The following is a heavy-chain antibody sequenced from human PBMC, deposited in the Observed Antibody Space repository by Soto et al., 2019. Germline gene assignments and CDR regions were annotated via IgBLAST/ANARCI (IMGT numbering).Heavy chain of an antibody. J-gene: IGHJ2*01. V-gene: IGHV1-18*01. CDR3: ARVQYYYGSGSYYMLALFRYFDL. CDR1: GYTFTSYG. Sequence: QVQLVQSGAEVKKPGASVKVSCKASGYTFTSYGISWVRQAPGQGLEWMGWISAYNGNTNYAQKLQGRVTMTTDTSTSTAYVELRSLRSDDTAVYYCARVQYYYGSGSYYMLALFRYFDLWGRGTLVTVSS. CDR2: ISAYNGNT. D-gene: IGHD3-10*01.